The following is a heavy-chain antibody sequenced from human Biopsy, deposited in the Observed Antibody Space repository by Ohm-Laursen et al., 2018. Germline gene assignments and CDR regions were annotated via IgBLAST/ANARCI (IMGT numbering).Heavy chain of an antibody. J-gene: IGHJ3*02. Sequence: SDTLSLTCTVSGGSLSSYYWSWIRQPAGKGLEWIGRIYSSGSTNYNPSLKSRVTLSMDTSKRQFSLKLGFVTAADTAVYYCARWTPEYDSSRYYLDAFDIWGQGTKVTVSS. V-gene: IGHV4-4*07. CDR2: IYSSGST. D-gene: IGHD3-22*01. CDR3: ARWTPEYDSSRYYLDAFDI. CDR1: GGSLSSYY.